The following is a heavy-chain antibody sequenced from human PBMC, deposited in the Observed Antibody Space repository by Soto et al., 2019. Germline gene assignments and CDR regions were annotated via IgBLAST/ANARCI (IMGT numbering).Heavy chain of an antibody. J-gene: IGHJ4*02. Sequence: PGGSLRLSCAASGFTFSSYEMNWVRQAPGKGLEWVSYISSSGSTIYYADSVKGRFTISRDNAKNSLYLQMKSLRAEDTAVYYCAREEDFWSGYYFDYWGQGTLVTVSS. V-gene: IGHV3-48*03. D-gene: IGHD3-3*01. CDR1: GFTFSSYE. CDR3: AREEDFWSGYYFDY. CDR2: ISSSGSTI.